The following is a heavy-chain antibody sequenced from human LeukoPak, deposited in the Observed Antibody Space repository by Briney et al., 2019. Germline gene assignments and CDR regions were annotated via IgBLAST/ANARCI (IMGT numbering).Heavy chain of an antibody. J-gene: IGHJ4*02. V-gene: IGHV4-39*02. CDR1: GGSISSSTYY. CDR2: ISYSGST. CDR3: ARNNVGFCSSSSGYSFDY. Sequence: SETLSLTCTVSGGSISSSTYYWGWIRQPPGKGLEWIASISYSGSTYYNPSLKSRVTISVDTSKNLFPLKLNSVTAADTAVYFCARNNVGFCSSSSGYSFDYWGQGTLVTVSS. D-gene: IGHD2-2*01.